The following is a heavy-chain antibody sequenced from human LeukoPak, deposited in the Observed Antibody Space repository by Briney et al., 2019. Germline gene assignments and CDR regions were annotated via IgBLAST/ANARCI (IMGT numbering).Heavy chain of an antibody. D-gene: IGHD6-19*01. CDR1: GYTFTGYY. CDR2: INPNSGGT. J-gene: IGHJ4*02. Sequence: ASVKVSCKASGYTFTGYYMHWVRQAPGQGLEGMGWINPNSGGTNYAQKFQGRVTMTRDTSISTAYMELSRLRSDDTAVYYCARAAVAGKFCDYWGQGTLVTVSS. CDR3: ARAAVAGKFCDY. V-gene: IGHV1-2*02.